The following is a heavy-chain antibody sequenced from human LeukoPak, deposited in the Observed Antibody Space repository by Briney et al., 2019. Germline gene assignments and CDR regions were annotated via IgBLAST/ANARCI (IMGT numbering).Heavy chain of an antibody. Sequence: SETLSLTCTVSGGSISSYYWSWIRQPPGKGLEWIGYIYYSGSTNYNPSLKSRVTISVDTSKNQFSLKLSSVTAADTAVYYCARGVSLLRYFDWDYWGQGTLVTVSS. V-gene: IGHV4-59*01. CDR3: ARGVSLLRYFDWDY. D-gene: IGHD3-9*01. CDR1: GGSISSYY. CDR2: IYYSGST. J-gene: IGHJ4*02.